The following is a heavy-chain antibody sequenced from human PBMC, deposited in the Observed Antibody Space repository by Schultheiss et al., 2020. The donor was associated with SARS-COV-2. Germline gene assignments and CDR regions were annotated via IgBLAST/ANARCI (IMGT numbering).Heavy chain of an antibody. CDR3: AKSYTAMVMVDWFDP. J-gene: IGHJ5*02. CDR1: GFSFRNYA. D-gene: IGHD5-18*01. V-gene: IGHV3-30*02. CDR2: IWHDGDYK. Sequence: GGSLRLSCTTSGFSFRNYAMHWVRQAPGKGLEWVAVIWHDGDYKNYADSVKGRFTVFRDNSENTLYLQMNSLRAEDTAVYYCAKSYTAMVMVDWFDPWGQGTLVTVSS.